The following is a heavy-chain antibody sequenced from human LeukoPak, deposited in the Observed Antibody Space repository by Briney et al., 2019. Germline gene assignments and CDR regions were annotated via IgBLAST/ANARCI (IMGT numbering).Heavy chain of an antibody. J-gene: IGHJ4*02. D-gene: IGHD5-18*01. V-gene: IGHV3-21*01. CDR2: IDRSSTYI. CDR3: ARDYTAMAHFDF. Sequence: GGSLSLSCAASGFTFSGYSMNWVRQAPGRGLEWVASIDRSSTYIYYADLLKGRFTISRDNAKNSLYLQMNSLRAEDTAVYYCARDYTAMAHFDFWGQGTLVTVTS. CDR1: GFTFSGYS.